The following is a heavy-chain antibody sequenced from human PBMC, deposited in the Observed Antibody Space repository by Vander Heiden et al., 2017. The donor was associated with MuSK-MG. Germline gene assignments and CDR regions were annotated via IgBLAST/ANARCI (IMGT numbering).Heavy chain of an antibody. D-gene: IGHD1-26*01. CDR1: GGTFSSYA. Sequence: QVQLVQSGAEVKKPGSSVKVSCKASGGTFSSYAISWVRQAPGQGLEWMGGIIPIFGTANYAQKFQGRVTITADESTSTAYMGLSSMRSEETAVYYCATEVEATGLGYYGMDVWGQGTTVTVYS. V-gene: IGHV1-69*01. CDR2: IIPIFGTA. CDR3: ATEVEATGLGYYGMDV. J-gene: IGHJ6*02.